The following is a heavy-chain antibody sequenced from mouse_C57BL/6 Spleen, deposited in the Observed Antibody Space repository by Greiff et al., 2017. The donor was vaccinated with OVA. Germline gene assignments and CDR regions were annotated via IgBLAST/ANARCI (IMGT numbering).Heavy chain of an antibody. J-gene: IGHJ1*03. D-gene: IGHD1-1*01. V-gene: IGHV1-54*01. CDR2: INPGSGGT. CDR3: ARGDYYGSTRYFDV. Sequence: QVQLQQSGAELVRPGTSVKVSCKASGYAFTNYLIEWVKQRPGQGLVWIGVINPGSGGTNYNEKFKGKATLTADKSSSTAYMQLSSLTSEDSAVYFCARGDYYGSTRYFDVWGTGTTVTVSS. CDR1: GYAFTNYL.